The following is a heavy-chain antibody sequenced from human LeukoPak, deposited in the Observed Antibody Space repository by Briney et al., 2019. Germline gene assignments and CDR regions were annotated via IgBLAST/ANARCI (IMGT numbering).Heavy chain of an antibody. J-gene: IGHJ4*02. CDR1: GFTFSSYW. CDR2: INTDGSST. Sequence: GGSLRLSCAASGFTFSSYWMHWVRQAPGKGLVWVSRINTDGSSTSYADSVKGRLTISRDNAKNTLYLQMNSLRAEDTAVYYCARDGGYCSGGSCDPYYWGQGTLVTVSS. V-gene: IGHV3-74*01. CDR3: ARDGGYCSGGSCDPYY. D-gene: IGHD2-15*01.